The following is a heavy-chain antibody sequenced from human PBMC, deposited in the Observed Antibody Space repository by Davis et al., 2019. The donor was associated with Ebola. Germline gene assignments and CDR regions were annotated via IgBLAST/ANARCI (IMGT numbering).Heavy chain of an antibody. D-gene: IGHD5-12*01. CDR1: GGSISSSNW. CDR2: IYHSGST. V-gene: IGHV4-4*02. J-gene: IGHJ4*02. CDR3: ARDGGYSGYEGFDY. Sequence: SETLSLTCAVSGGSISSSNWWSWVRQHPGKGLEWIGEIYHSGSTNYNPSLKSRVTISVDKSKNQYSLKLSSVTAADTAVYYCARDGGYSGYEGFDYWGQGTLVTVSS.